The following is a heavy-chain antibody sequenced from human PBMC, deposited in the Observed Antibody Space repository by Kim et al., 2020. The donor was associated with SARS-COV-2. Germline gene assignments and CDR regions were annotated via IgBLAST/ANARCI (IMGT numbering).Heavy chain of an antibody. CDR2: INTRNGNT. Sequence: ASVKVSCKASGYNFDSYGFTWVRQAPGQGLEWMGWINTRNGNTNYAQNLQGRATMTTDTSTSTTYVELRSLRTDDTAVYYCARSDDILTGYVDYWGQGTLVTVSS. CDR1: GYNFDSYG. D-gene: IGHD3-9*01. V-gene: IGHV1-18*01. CDR3: ARSDDILTGYVDY. J-gene: IGHJ4*02.